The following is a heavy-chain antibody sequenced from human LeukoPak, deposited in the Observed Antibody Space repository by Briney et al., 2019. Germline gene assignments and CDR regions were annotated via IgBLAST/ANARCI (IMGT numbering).Heavy chain of an antibody. J-gene: IGHJ4*02. CDR3: ARAGPYYYDSSGYYSLDY. Sequence: GGSLRLSCAASGFTFSDYYMSWIRQAPGKGLEWVSYVSSSGSTIYYADSVKGRFTISRDNAKNSLYLQMNSLRAEDTAVYYCARAGPYYYDSSGYYSLDYWGQGTLVTVSS. CDR1: GFTFSDYY. CDR2: VSSSGSTI. V-gene: IGHV3-11*04. D-gene: IGHD3-22*01.